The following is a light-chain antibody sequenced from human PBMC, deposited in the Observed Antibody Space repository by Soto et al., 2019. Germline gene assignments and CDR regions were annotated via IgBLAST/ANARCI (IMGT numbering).Light chain of an antibody. V-gene: IGLV2-8*01. CDR3: SSFAGNNNYV. CDR2: DVS. Sequence: QSALTQPPSASGSPGQSVTISCTGTSSDVGGYNYVSWYQQHPGKAPKLMIYDVSKRPSGVPDRFSGSKSGNTASLTVSGLQAEDEADYSCSSFAGNNNYVFGTGTKLTVL. CDR1: SSDVGGYNY. J-gene: IGLJ1*01.